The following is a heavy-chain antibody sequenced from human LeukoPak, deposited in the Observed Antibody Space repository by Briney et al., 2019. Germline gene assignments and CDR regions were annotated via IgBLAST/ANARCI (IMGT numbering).Heavy chain of an antibody. J-gene: IGHJ4*02. D-gene: IGHD2-15*01. V-gene: IGHV4-61*01. CDR3: ARFKSGGFYYFDS. CDR2: IFASGTA. CDR1: GARLTNPTYF. Sequence: SETLSLTCSVSGARLTNPTYFQWSWFRLPPGKGLEFIGKIFASGTAALTPSLKSRVTMSLDTSKNEFSLRLTSVTAEDSAVYYCARFKSGGFYYFDSWGQGTLVTVAS.